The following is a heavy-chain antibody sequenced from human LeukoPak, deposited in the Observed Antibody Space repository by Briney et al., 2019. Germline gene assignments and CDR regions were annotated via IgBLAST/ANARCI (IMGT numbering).Heavy chain of an antibody. D-gene: IGHD4-23*01. CDR1: GYTFTSYG. CDR2: ISAYNGNT. V-gene: IGHV1-18*01. CDR3: ASGYVDYGGTVFGMDV. J-gene: IGHJ6*02. Sequence: ASVKVSCKASGYTFTSYGISWVRQAPGQGLEWMGWISAYNGNTNYVQKLQGRVTMTTDTSTSTAYMELRSLRSDDTAVYYCASGYVDYGGTVFGMDVWGQGTTVTVSS.